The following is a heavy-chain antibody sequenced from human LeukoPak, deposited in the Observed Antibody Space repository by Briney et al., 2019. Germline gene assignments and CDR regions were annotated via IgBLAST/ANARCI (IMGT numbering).Heavy chain of an antibody. CDR3: AKDRYCSSTYCPYDY. V-gene: IGHV3-23*01. CDR2: ISVSDDST. Sequence: PGGSLRLSCAASGSTSSDYTMNWVRQAPGKGLEWVSGISVSDDSTYYADSVKGRFTMSRDNSNNMLYLQMNSLRAEDTAVYYCAKDRYCSSTYCPYDYWGQGTLVTVSS. D-gene: IGHD2-2*01. J-gene: IGHJ4*02. CDR1: GSTSSDYT.